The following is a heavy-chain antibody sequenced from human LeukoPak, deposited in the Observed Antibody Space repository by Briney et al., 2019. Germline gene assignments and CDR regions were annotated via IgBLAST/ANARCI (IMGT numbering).Heavy chain of an antibody. J-gene: IGHJ4*02. V-gene: IGHV3-9*01. Sequence: GRSLRLSCAASGFTFDDYAMHWVRQAPGKGLEWVSGISWNSGSIGYADSVKGRFTISRDNAKNSLYMQMNSLRAEDTALYYCAKGIYSYGYRGSFDYWGQGTLVTVSS. D-gene: IGHD5-18*01. CDR1: GFTFDDYA. CDR2: ISWNSGSI. CDR3: AKGIYSYGYRGSFDY.